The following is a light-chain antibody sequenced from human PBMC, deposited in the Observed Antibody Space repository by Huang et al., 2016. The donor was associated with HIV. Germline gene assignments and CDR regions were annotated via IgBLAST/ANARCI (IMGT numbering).Light chain of an antibody. Sequence: DAVMTQSPLSLPVPPGEPASISCRSSQSLRHRNGLNYLDWYLQKPGQAPHLRIHFGSSRAAGVPDRFSGGGSGTDFSLNISRVEAEDAGIYYCMEALQAPYTFGQGTKLEI. CDR2: FGS. CDR1: QSLRHRNGLNY. V-gene: IGKV2-28*01. J-gene: IGKJ2*01. CDR3: MEALQAPYT.